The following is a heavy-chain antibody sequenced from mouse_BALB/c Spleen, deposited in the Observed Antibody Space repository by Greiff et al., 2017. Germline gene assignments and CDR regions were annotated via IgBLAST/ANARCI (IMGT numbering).Heavy chain of an antibody. CDR2: IRNKANGYTT. Sequence: DVKLVESGGGLVQPGGSLRLSCATSGFTFTDYYMSWVRQPPGKALEWLGFIRNKANGYTTEYSASVKGRFTISRDNSQSILYLQMNTLRAEDSATYYCARDRGLRRPFDYWGQGTTLTVSS. CDR1: GFTFTDYY. D-gene: IGHD2-4*01. V-gene: IGHV7-3*02. CDR3: ARDRGLRRPFDY. J-gene: IGHJ2*01.